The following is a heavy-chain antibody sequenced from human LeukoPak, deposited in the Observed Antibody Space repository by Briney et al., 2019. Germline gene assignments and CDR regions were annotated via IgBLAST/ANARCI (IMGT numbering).Heavy chain of an antibody. CDR1: GYTFTTYG. CDR3: ATESWSTSEY. CDR2: ISAYNSNT. Sequence: ASGKVCCTAAGYTFTTYGISWVRQAPGQGLGWMGWISAYNSNTNYAQKLQGRVTMHTETSTSTAYMELRSLRSDDTAVYYCATESWSTSEYWGQGTLVTVSS. V-gene: IGHV1-18*01. D-gene: IGHD3-10*01. J-gene: IGHJ4*02.